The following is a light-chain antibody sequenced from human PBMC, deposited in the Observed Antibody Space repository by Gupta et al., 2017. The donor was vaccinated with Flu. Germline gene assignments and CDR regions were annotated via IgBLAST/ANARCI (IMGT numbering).Light chain of an antibody. CDR3: LQTYSSSPET. CDR2: AAS. CDR1: QSISSY. Sequence: SSLSASVGDRVIITCRASQSISSYLHWYQQKPGKAPKLLIYAASSLQSGVPSSFSGSGSGTDLTLTISSLQPEDFATYFCLQTYSSSPETFGGGTRVEIK. J-gene: IGKJ4*01. V-gene: IGKV1-39*01.